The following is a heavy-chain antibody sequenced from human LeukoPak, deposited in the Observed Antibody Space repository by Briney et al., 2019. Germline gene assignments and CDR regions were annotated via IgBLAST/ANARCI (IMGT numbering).Heavy chain of an antibody. V-gene: IGHV3-23*01. CDR2: ITDSGGGT. Sequence: GGSLRLSCSASGFMFSNYVMNWVRQAPGQGLEWVSSITDSGGGTYFADSVKGRFTISRDNSKNTLYLQMNSLRAEDTAVYYCAKDRYYGSGSYYYYMDVWGKGTTVTISS. CDR1: GFMFSNYV. D-gene: IGHD3-10*01. J-gene: IGHJ6*03. CDR3: AKDRYYGSGSYYYYMDV.